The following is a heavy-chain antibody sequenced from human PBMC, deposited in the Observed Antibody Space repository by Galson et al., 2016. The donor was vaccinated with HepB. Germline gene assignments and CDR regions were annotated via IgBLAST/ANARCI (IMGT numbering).Heavy chain of an antibody. Sequence: SLRLSCAASGFTFSSYSMNWVRQAPGKGLEWVSYISRRTSYIYYADSVKGRFTIPRDNAKNSLYLQMNSLRAEDTAVYYCARDSSAGDLDYYYCHGMDVWGQGTTVTVSS. CDR1: GFTFSSYS. CDR2: ISRRTSYI. J-gene: IGHJ6*02. V-gene: IGHV3-21*01. D-gene: IGHD2-21*02. CDR3: ARDSSAGDLDYYYCHGMDV.